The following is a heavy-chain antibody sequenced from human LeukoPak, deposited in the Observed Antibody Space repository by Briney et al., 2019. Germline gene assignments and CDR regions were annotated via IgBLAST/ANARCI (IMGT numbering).Heavy chain of an antibody. CDR1: GGSISSSSYY. J-gene: IGHJ5*02. CDR2: IYYSGST. CDR3: ARGGNLFVKSWFDP. V-gene: IGHV4-39*07. D-gene: IGHD2/OR15-2a*01. Sequence: SETLSLTCTVSGGSISSSSYYWGWIRQPPGKGLEWIGSIYYSGSTYYNPSLKSRVTISVDTSKNQFSLKLSSVTAADTAVYYCARGGNLFVKSWFDPWGQGTLVTVSS.